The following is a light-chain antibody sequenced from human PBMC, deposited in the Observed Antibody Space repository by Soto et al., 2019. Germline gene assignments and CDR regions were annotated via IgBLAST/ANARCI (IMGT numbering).Light chain of an antibody. J-gene: IGKJ1*01. CDR1: QSVSSN. Sequence: EIVWTKSHGTLSLSPGERATLSCRASQSVSSNLAWYQQKPGQAPRLLITDASNRATGIPARFSGSGSGTDFTLTISSLQSEDFAVYYCQQYNNWPWTFGQGTKVDIK. CDR3: QQYNNWPWT. V-gene: IGKV3D-15*01. CDR2: DAS.